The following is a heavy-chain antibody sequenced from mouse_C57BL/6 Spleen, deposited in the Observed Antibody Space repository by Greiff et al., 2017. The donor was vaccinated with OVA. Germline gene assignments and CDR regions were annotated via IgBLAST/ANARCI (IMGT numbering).Heavy chain of an antibody. CDR1: GFTFSNYW. V-gene: IGHV6-3*01. J-gene: IGHJ3*01. Sequence: EVQLQESGGGLVQPGGSMKLSCVASGFTFSNYWMNWVRQSPEKGLEWVAQISLKYDNYATNYAESVKGRFTISRDDSKSSVYLQMNNLRAEDTGIYYCTVYYGSTSFAYWGQGTLVTVSA. CDR3: TVYYGSTSFAY. D-gene: IGHD1-1*01. CDR2: ISLKYDNYAT.